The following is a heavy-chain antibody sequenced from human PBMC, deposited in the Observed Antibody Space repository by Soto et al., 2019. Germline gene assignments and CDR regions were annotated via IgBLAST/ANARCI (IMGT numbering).Heavy chain of an antibody. V-gene: IGHV1-2*02. CDR2: INPKTAAT. Sequence: QVQLVQSGAEVKKSGASVKVSCKPSGYSFSDYFIQWVRQAPGQGLEWVAWINPKTAATNYAKKFQRGVSLTWDTSSTTAYMELTRLRPDDTAVYYCARIKWGLNYYNGMDVWGQGTTVIVSS. CDR1: GYSFSDYF. D-gene: IGHD1-26*01. CDR3: ARIKWGLNYYNGMDV. J-gene: IGHJ6*02.